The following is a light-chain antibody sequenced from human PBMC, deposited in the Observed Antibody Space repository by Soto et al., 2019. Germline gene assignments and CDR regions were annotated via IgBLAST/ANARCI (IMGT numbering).Light chain of an antibody. Sequence: EIVLTQSPDTLSLSPGEGASLSCRASQSVSSYLAWYQQKPGQAPRLLIYDASNRATGIPARFSGSGSGTDFTLTISSLEPEDFAVYYCQQRSNWPLTFGGGTKVDIK. V-gene: IGKV3-11*01. CDR3: QQRSNWPLT. CDR1: QSVSSY. CDR2: DAS. J-gene: IGKJ4*01.